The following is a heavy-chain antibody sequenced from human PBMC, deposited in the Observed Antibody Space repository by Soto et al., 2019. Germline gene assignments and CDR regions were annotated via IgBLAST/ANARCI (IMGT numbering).Heavy chain of an antibody. CDR1: GGSITSGGFH. V-gene: IGHV4-31*03. J-gene: IGHJ4*02. CDR2: IYYSGST. Sequence: SETLSLTCTVSGGSITSGGFHWSWIRQHPGKGLEWIGYIYYSGSTYYNPSLKSRVTISVDTSKNQFSLKLSSVTAADTAVYYCARDTPNFFDYWGQGTLVTVSS. CDR3: ARDTPNFFDY.